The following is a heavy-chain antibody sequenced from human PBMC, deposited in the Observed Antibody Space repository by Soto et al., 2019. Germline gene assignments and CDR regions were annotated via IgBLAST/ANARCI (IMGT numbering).Heavy chain of an antibody. V-gene: IGHV4-39*01. CDR1: GGSISSSSYY. CDR3: ARQVDDFWSGYYINYYYYMDV. CDR2: IYYSGST. Sequence: SETLSLTCTVSGGSISSSSYYWGWIRQPPGKGLEWIGSIYYSGSTYCNPSLKSRVTISVDTSKNQFSLKLSSVTAADTAVYYCARQVDDFWSGYYINYYYYMDVWGKGTTVTVSS. J-gene: IGHJ6*03. D-gene: IGHD3-3*01.